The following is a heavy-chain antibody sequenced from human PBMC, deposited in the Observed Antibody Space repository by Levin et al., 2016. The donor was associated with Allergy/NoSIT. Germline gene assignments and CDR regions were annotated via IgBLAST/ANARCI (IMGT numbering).Heavy chain of an antibody. CDR2: INSDGSST. CDR1: GFTFSSYW. V-gene: IGHV3-74*01. D-gene: IGHD2-2*01. CDR3: ARAYCSSTSCYRGAFDI. Sequence: GESLKISCAASGFTFSSYWMHWVRQAPGKGLVWVSRINSDGSSTSYADSVKGRFTISRDNAKNTLYLQMNSLRAEDTAVYYCARAYCSSTSCYRGAFDIWGQGTMVTVSS. J-gene: IGHJ3*02.